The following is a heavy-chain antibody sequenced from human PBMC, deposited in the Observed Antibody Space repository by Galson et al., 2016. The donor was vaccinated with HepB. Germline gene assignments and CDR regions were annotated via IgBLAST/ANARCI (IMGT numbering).Heavy chain of an antibody. CDR2: IWYDGGNK. CDR3: ARGEEAFCGSDCYFFDH. D-gene: IGHD2-21*02. CDR1: GFTFSSYG. Sequence: SLRLSCAASGFTFSSYGMPWVRQAPGKGLEWVAIIWYDGGNKYYADSVKGRFTISRDNSKNTLYLQMNNLRAEDTAVYYCARGEEAFCGSDCYFFDHWGQGTLVTVSS. V-gene: IGHV3-33*01. J-gene: IGHJ4*02.